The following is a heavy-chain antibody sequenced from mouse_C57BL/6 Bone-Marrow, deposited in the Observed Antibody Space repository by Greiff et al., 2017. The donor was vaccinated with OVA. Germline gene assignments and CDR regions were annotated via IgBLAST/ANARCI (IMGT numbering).Heavy chain of an antibody. CDR1: GYTFTSYD. CDR2: IYPRDGST. D-gene: IGHD2-3*01. CDR3: ANDSYYSYFDY. J-gene: IGHJ2*01. V-gene: IGHV1-85*01. Sequence: QVQLKESGPELVKPGASVKLSCKASGYTFTSYDINWVKQRPGQGLEWIGWIYPRDGSTKYNEKFKGKATLTVDTSSSTASLELHSLTSEDAAVYFCANDSYYSYFDYGGQGTTRTVSS.